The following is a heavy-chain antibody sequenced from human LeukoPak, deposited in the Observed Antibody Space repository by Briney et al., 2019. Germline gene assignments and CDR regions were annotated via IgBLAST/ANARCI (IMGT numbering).Heavy chain of an antibody. CDR2: IYYSGST. D-gene: IGHD3-10*01. CDR1: GGSISSYY. J-gene: IGHJ6*03. CDR3: ARKSGSYDYYYMDV. Sequence: SETLSLTCTVSGGSISSYYWSWIRQPPGKGLEWIGYIYYSGSTNYNPSLKSRVTISVDTSKNQFSLKLNSVTAADAAVYYCARKSGSYDYYYMDVWGKGTTVTVSS. V-gene: IGHV4-59*01.